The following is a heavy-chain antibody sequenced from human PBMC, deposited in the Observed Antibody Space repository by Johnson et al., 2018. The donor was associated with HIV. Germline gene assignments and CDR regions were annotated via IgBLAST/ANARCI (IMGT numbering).Heavy chain of an antibody. CDR2: IRYDGSHK. CDR3: AREGEVGRAFDI. V-gene: IGHV3-7*01. J-gene: IGHJ3*02. D-gene: IGHD3-16*01. Sequence: VQLVESGGGLIQPGGSLRLSCAASGFTVISNYMSWVRQAPGKGLEWVAFIRYDGSHKDYVDSVKGRFTIYRDNAKNTLYLQMNSLRAEDTAVYYCAREGEVGRAFDIWGQGTMVTVSS. CDR1: GFTVISNY.